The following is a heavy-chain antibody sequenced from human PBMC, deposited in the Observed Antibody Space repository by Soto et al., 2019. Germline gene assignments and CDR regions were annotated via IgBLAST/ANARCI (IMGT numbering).Heavy chain of an antibody. CDR1: GYTFTSYY. J-gene: IGHJ4*02. CDR2: INPSGGST. V-gene: IGHV1-46*03. D-gene: IGHD5-18*01. Sequence: QVQLVQSGAEVKKPGASGKVSCKASGYTFTSYYMHWVRQAPGQGLEWMGIINPSGGSTSYAQKFQGRVTMTRDTSTSTVYMELSSLRSEDTAVYYCATYVDTAMWSYWGQGTLVTVSS. CDR3: ATYVDTAMWSY.